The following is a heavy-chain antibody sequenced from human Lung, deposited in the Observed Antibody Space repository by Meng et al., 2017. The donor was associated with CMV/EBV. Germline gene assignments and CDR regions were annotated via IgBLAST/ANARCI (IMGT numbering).Heavy chain of an antibody. CDR1: EFSLSTSRMR. V-gene: IGHV2-70D*14. CDR2: IDWDDDK. CDR3: ARMGYGYNYFDY. D-gene: IGHD5-24*01. J-gene: IGHJ4*02. Sequence: SGPTLVXPTQTLTLTCTFSEFSLSTSRMRVSWIRQPPGKALEWLARIDWDDDKFYSTSLKTRLTISKDTSKNQVVLTMTNMDPVDTATYYCARMGYGYNYFDYWGQGTXVTVSS.